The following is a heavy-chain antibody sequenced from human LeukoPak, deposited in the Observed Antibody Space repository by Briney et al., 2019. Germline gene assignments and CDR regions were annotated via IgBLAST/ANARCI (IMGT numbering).Heavy chain of an antibody. J-gene: IGHJ6*02. CDR3: AKGRDSTSPYGMDV. V-gene: IGHV3-23*01. Sequence: GGSLRLSCAASGFTFDDYTMHWVRQVPGKGLEWVSAISGSGGSTYYADSVKGRFTISRDNSKNTLYLQMNSLRAEDTAVYYCAKGRDSTSPYGMDVWGQGTTVTVSS. CDR1: GFTFDDYT. D-gene: IGHD2-2*01. CDR2: ISGSGGST.